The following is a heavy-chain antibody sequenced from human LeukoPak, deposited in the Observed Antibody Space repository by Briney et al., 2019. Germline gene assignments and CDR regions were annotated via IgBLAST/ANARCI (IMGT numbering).Heavy chain of an antibody. J-gene: IGHJ6*03. D-gene: IGHD6-19*01. CDR3: ASFSGADLYYYYYMDV. V-gene: IGHV4-34*01. CDR1: GGSFSGYY. Sequence: PSETLSLTCAVYGGSFSGYYWSWIRQPPGKGLEWIGEINHSGSTNYNPSLKSRVTISVDTSKNQFSLKLSSVTAADTAVYYCASFSGADLYYYYYMDVWGKGTTVTVS. CDR2: INHSGST.